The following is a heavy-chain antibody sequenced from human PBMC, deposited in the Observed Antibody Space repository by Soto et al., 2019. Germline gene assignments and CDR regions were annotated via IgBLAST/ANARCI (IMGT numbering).Heavy chain of an antibody. CDR3: ARSASGRYDMDV. V-gene: IGHV4-30-4*01. Sequence: SETLSLTCTVSGGSISSGDYYWSWIRQPPGKGLEWIGYIHYRGYTYYNPSLKSRVTKSLDTSKNQFSLKLTSVTAADTAVYYCARSASGRYDMDVWGQGTTVTVS. CDR2: IHYRGYT. J-gene: IGHJ6*02. D-gene: IGHD3-10*01. CDR1: GGSISSGDYY.